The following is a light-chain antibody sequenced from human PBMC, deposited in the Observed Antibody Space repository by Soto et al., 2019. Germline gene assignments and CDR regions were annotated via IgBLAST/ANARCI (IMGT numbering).Light chain of an antibody. V-gene: IGKV3-15*01. CDR2: GAS. CDR1: QSVSSN. J-gene: IGKJ1*01. Sequence: EIVLTQSPGTLSLSPGERATLSCRASQSVSSNLAWYQQKPGQAPRLLISGASTRATGIPARFSGSGSGTEFTLTISSLQSEDFAVYYCQQYNNWPRTFGQGTKVDI. CDR3: QQYNNWPRT.